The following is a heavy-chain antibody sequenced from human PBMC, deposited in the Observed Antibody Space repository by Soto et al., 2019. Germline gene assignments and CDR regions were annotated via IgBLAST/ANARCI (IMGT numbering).Heavy chain of an antibody. CDR2: IKQEGSEK. D-gene: IGHD3-10*01. V-gene: IGHV3-7*01. Sequence: GGSLRLSCAASGFTFSSYWMSWVRQAPGKGLERVTKIKQEGSEKYYVDSVKGRFTISRDNAKNSLYLQMSSLRAEDTAVYYCARDPPGSGPNYDYWGQVTLVTVSS. CDR1: GFTFSSYW. J-gene: IGHJ4*02. CDR3: ARDPPGSGPNYDY.